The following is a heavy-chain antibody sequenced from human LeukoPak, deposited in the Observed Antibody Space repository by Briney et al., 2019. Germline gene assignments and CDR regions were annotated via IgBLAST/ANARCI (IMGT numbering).Heavy chain of an antibody. CDR1: GFTFDGYA. CDR3: ATAPYDSRGIFDY. Sequence: PGGSLRLSCAASGFTFDGYAMHWVWQAPGKGLEWVSGISWNSGSIGYADSVKGRFTISRDNAKNSLYLQMNSLRTEDSALYYCATAPYDSRGIFDYWGQGTLVTVSS. D-gene: IGHD3-22*01. V-gene: IGHV3-9*01. J-gene: IGHJ4*02. CDR2: ISWNSGSI.